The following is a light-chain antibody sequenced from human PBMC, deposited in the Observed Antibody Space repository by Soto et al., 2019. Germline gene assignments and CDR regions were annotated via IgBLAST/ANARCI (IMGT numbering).Light chain of an antibody. CDR1: QSISTW. J-gene: IGKJ1*01. CDR3: QQYNTYSWT. V-gene: IGKV1-5*03. CDR2: KAS. Sequence: DIQMTQSPSTLSASVGDRVTITCRASQSISTWLAWYQQKPGKGPTLLIYKASRLESGVPSRFSGSGSGTEFALTISSLPPDHFANYSCQQYNTYSWTFGQGTKVDI.